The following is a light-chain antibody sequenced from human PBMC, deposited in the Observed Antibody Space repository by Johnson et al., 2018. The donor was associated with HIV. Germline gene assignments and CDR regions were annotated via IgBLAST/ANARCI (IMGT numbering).Light chain of an antibody. CDR3: GTWDNSLSAPRYV. CDR1: SSDMGNYA. Sequence: QSVLTQPPSVSAAPGQKVTISCSGSSSDMGNYAVSWYQQLPGTAPKLLIYENNKRPSGIPDRFSGSKSGTSATLGITGLQTGAEADYYCGTWDNSLSAPRYVFGTGTKVTVL. CDR2: ENN. V-gene: IGLV1-51*02. J-gene: IGLJ1*01.